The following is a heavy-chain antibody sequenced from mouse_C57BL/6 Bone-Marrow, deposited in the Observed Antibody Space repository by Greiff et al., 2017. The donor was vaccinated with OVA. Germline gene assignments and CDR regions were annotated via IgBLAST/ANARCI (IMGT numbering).Heavy chain of an antibody. CDR2: ISDGGSYT. V-gene: IGHV5-4*03. CDR3: ARGSGGLDY. CDR1: GFTFSSYA. Sequence: EVKLMESGGGLVQPGGSLKLSCAASGFTFSSYAMSWVRQTPEKRLEWVATISDGGSYTYYPDNVKGRFTISRDNAKNNLYLQMSHLKSEDTAMYYCARGSGGLDYWGQGTTLKVSS. D-gene: IGHD1-1*02. J-gene: IGHJ2*01.